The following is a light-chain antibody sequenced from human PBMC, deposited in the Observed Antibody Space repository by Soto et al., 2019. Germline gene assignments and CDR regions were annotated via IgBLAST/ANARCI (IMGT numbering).Light chain of an antibody. CDR3: QQYGSSPQT. Sequence: EIVLTQSPGTLSLSPGERATLSCRVSQSVSSSYLAWYQQKPGQAPGLLIYGASSRATGIPDRFSGSGSGTDFTLTISRLEPEDFAVYYCQQYGSSPQTFGQGTKVEIK. CDR2: GAS. V-gene: IGKV3-20*01. J-gene: IGKJ1*01. CDR1: QSVSSSY.